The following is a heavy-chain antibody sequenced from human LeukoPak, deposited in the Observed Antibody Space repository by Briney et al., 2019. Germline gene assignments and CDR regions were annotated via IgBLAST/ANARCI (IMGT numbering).Heavy chain of an antibody. CDR1: GGSISDTKW. CDR2: IFQSGST. V-gene: IGHV4-4*02. D-gene: IGHD4-17*01. J-gene: IGHJ4*02. Sequence: PSGTLSLTCAVSGGSISDTKWWSWVRQPPGKGLEWIGEIFQSGSTHYNPSLKGRVTISVDRSKNQFSLKLTSVTAADTAVYYCARIPAFYYGDNWTSSNYFDYWGQGTPVTVSS. CDR3: ARIPAFYYGDNWTSSNYFDY.